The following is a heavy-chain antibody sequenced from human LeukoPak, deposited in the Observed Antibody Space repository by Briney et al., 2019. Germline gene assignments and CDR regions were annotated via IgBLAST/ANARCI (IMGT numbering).Heavy chain of an antibody. V-gene: IGHV3-23*01. J-gene: IGHJ3*01. CDR1: GFTFSRYA. CDR2: VSGSGGST. D-gene: IGHD3-10*01. Sequence: GGSLRLSCAASGFTFSRYAMSWVRQAPGKGLEWVSAVSGSGGSTYYADSVKGLFTISRDNSKSTLYLQMNSLRAEDTAVYYCAKRMIRGVNHDAFDLWGQGTMVTVSS. CDR3: AKRMIRGVNHDAFDL.